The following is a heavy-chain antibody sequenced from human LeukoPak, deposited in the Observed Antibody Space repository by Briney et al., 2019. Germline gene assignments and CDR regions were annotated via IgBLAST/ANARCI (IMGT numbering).Heavy chain of an antibody. D-gene: IGHD6-13*01. CDR3: ARLARVSAAAGPAFDY. V-gene: IGHV5-51*01. J-gene: IGHJ4*02. CDR2: IYPGDSDT. Sequence: GESPKISCKGSGYSFTSYWIGWVRQMPGKGLEWMGIIYPGDSDTRYSPSLQGQVTISADKSISTAYLQWSSLKASDTAMYYCARLARVSAAAGPAFDYWGQGTLVTVSS. CDR1: GYSFTSYW.